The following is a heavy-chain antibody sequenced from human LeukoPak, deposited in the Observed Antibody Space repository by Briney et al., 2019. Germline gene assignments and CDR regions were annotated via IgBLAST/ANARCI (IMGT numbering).Heavy chain of an antibody. CDR3: ARMVGEYGDYLIEY. Sequence: PSETLSLTCTVSGGSISSGSYYWSWIRQSAGKGLEWIGRIYTSGSTNYNPSLKSRVTISVDTSKNQFSLKLSSVTAADTAVYYCARMVGEYGDYLIEYWGQGTLVTVSS. D-gene: IGHD4-17*01. J-gene: IGHJ4*02. CDR1: GGSISSGSYY. CDR2: IYTSGST. V-gene: IGHV4-61*02.